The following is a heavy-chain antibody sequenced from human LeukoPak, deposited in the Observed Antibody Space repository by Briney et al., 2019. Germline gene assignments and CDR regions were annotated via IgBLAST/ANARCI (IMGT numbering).Heavy chain of an antibody. CDR1: GFTFSSYW. V-gene: IGHV3-23*01. D-gene: IGHD3-10*01. CDR2: ISGSGGST. J-gene: IGHJ4*02. CDR3: AKTGVMVRGVIPRPFDY. Sequence: PGGSLRLSCAASGFTFSSYWMHWVRQAPGKGLEWVSAISGSGGSTYYADSVKGRFTISRDNSKNTLYLQMNSLRAEDTAVYYCAKTGVMVRGVIPRPFDYWGQGTLVTVSS.